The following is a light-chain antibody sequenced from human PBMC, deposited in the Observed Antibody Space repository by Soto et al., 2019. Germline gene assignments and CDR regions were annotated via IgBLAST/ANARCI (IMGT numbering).Light chain of an antibody. CDR1: QSVSSY. J-gene: IGKJ5*01. Sequence: LTQSPATLSLSTGERATLSCRASQSVSSYLAWYQQRPGQPPRLLIYDTSNRATGIPARFSGSGSGTDFTLTISGLEPADLGVYYCQQRHNWPITFGQGTRLEIK. V-gene: IGKV3-11*01. CDR3: QQRHNWPIT. CDR2: DTS.